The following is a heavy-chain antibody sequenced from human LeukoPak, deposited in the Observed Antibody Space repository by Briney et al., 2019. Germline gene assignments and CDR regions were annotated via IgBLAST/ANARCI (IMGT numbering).Heavy chain of an antibody. D-gene: IGHD3-10*01. V-gene: IGHV3-30*18. CDR1: GFTFSSYG. J-gene: IGHJ4*02. CDR2: ISYDGSNK. Sequence: PGGSLRLSCAASGFTFSSYGMHWVRQAPGKGLEWVAVISYDGSNKYYADSVKGRFTISRDNSKNTLYLQMNSLRAEDTAVYYCAKSDPPYGSAPPMHDYWGQGTLVTVSS. CDR3: AKSDPPYGSAPPMHDY.